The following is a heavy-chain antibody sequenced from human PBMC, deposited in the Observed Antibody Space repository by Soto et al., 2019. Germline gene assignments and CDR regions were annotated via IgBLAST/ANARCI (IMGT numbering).Heavy chain of an antibody. V-gene: IGHV3-15*01. D-gene: IGHD6-13*01. CDR2: IKSKTDGGTT. CDR3: TTEGSSWNYYYYDMDV. J-gene: IGHJ6*02. Sequence: GGSLRLSFAASGFTFSNAWMSWVRQAPVKGLEWVGRIKSKTDGGTTDYAAPVKGRFTISRDDSKNTLYLQMNSLKTEDTAVYYCTTEGSSWNYYYYDMDVWGQGTTVTVSS. CDR1: GFTFSNAW.